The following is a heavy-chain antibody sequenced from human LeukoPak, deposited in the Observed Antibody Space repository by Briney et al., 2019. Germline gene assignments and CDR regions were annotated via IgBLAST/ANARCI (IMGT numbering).Heavy chain of an antibody. CDR2: IFYSGGT. CDR1: GGSISSSNYY. CDR3: ARLGYCSGGSCYSFIIDY. D-gene: IGHD2-15*01. Sequence: SETLSLTCTVSGGSISSSNYYWVWIRQPPGKGLEWIGSIFYSGGTYYNPTLRSRVTISVDTSKNQFSLKLSSVTAADTAVYYCARLGYCSGGSCYSFIIDYWGQGTLVTVSS. J-gene: IGHJ4*02. V-gene: IGHV4-39*01.